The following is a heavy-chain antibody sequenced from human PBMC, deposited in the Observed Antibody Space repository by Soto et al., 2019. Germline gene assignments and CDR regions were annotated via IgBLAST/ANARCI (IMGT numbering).Heavy chain of an antibody. V-gene: IGHV1-58*01. CDR1: GFTFSSSA. J-gene: IGHJ4*02. D-gene: IGHD4-17*01. CDR3: ALINGGYIDFDY. CDR2: IVVGSANT. Sequence: SVKVSCKASGFTFSSSAVQWVRQARGQRPEWIGSIVVGSANTNYAQKFQERVTITRDMSTSTAYMELSSPRSEDTAMYYCALINGGYIDFDYWGQGTLVTVSS.